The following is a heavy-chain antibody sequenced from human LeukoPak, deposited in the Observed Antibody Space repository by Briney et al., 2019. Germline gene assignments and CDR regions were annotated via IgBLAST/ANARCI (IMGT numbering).Heavy chain of an antibody. Sequence: ASVKVSCKASGYTFTGYYMHWVRQAPGQGLEWMGRINPNSGGTNYAQKFQGRVTMTRDTSISTAYMELSRLRSEDTAVYYCARDKPQYYYDSSGSFDYWGQGTLVTVSS. CDR2: INPNSGGT. CDR3: ARDKPQYYYDSSGSFDY. V-gene: IGHV1-2*06. D-gene: IGHD3-22*01. CDR1: GYTFTGYY. J-gene: IGHJ4*02.